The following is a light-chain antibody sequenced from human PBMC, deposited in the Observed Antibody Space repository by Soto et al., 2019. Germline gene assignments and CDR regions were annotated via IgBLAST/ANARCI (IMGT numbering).Light chain of an antibody. V-gene: IGLV1-40*01. CDR1: SSNIGAGYD. Sequence: QSVLTQPPSVSGAPGQRVTISCTGSSSNIGAGYDVHWYQQLPGTAPKLLLYGNSNRPSGVPYRFSGSKSGTSASLAITGLEAEDEADYSCQSYDSSLSGLYVFGPGTKVTVL. J-gene: IGLJ1*01. CDR3: QSYDSSLSGLYV. CDR2: GNS.